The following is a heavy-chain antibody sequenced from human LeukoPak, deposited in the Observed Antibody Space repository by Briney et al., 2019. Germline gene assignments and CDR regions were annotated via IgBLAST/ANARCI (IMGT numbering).Heavy chain of an antibody. J-gene: IGHJ4*02. CDR2: IYADGNT. CDR3: ARDGNGRYYSY. CDR1: GFIVNTNY. V-gene: IGHV3-53*01. D-gene: IGHD1-26*01. Sequence: GGSLRLSCAASGFIVNTNYMTWVRQAPGRGLEWVSFIYADGNTYYADSVKGRFTISRDISKNAVYLQMNSLRAEDTAVYYCARDGNGRYYSYWGQGTLVTVSS.